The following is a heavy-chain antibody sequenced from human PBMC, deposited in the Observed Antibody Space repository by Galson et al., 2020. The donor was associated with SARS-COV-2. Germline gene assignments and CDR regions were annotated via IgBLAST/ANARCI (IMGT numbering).Heavy chain of an antibody. D-gene: IGHD2-21*02. CDR2: IDPSDSYT. CDR3: SIQDLNLRLKIDF. CDR1: GYTFSRYF. Sequence: ESLKISCRGSGYTFSRYFITWVRQTPGKGLEWMGRIDPSDSYTNYNPTFQGHVTISADKSINTAYLQWSSLKASDTAIYYCSIQDLNLRLKIDFWGEGTLVTVSS. V-gene: IGHV5-10-1*01. J-gene: IGHJ4*02.